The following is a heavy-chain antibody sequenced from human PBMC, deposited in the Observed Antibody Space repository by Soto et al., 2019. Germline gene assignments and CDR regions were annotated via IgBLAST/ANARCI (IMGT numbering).Heavy chain of an antibody. Sequence: QVQLQESGPGLVKPSGTLSLTCAVSGGSISSSYWWSWVRQPPGKGLEWIGEIYHSGSTNYNTSLNSRVTISVDKSKNQCSLKVTSVTAADTAVYYCARVSGSYYYGMDVWGQGTTVTVSS. V-gene: IGHV4-4*02. CDR1: GGSISSSYW. CDR3: ARVSGSYYYGMDV. CDR2: IYHSGST. J-gene: IGHJ6*02.